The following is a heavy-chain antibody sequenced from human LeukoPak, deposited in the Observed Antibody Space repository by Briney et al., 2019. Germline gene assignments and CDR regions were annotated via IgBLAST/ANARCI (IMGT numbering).Heavy chain of an antibody. CDR2: IKGDGSHT. V-gene: IGHV3-74*01. Sequence: GGSLRLSCAASGFTFRSCWMHWVRQAPGKGLGGVSRIKGDGSHTIYADSVKGRFTISRDNAKNMVNLQMNSLRAEDTAVYYCVRDGDHYDFDYWGQGTLVTVSS. J-gene: IGHJ4*02. CDR1: GFTFRSCW. D-gene: IGHD4-17*01. CDR3: VRDGDHYDFDY.